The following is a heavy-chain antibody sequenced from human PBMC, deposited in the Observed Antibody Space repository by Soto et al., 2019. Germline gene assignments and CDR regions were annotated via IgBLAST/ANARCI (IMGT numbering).Heavy chain of an antibody. J-gene: IGHJ4*02. V-gene: IGHV4-34*01. Sequence: SETLSLTCAVYGGSFSGYYWRWIRQPPGKGLEWIGEINHSGSTNYNPSLKSRVTISVDTSKNQFSLKLGSVTAADTAVYYCARGGKGDFWSGYGNGNFDYWGQGTLVTVSS. CDR2: INHSGST. CDR1: GGSFSGYY. D-gene: IGHD3-3*01. CDR3: ARGGKGDFWSGYGNGNFDY.